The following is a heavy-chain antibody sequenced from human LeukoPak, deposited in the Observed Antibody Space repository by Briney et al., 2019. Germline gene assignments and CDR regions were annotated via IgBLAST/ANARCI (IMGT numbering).Heavy chain of an antibody. Sequence: GGSLRLSCAASGFTFSSYAMSWFRQAPGKGLEWVGFIRSKAYGGTTENAASVKGRFTISRDDSKSIAYLQMNSLKTEDTAVYYCARGGVYCSSVSCSVDYWGQGILVTVSS. CDR2: IRSKAYGGTT. J-gene: IGHJ4*02. D-gene: IGHD2-2*01. CDR1: GFTFSSYA. CDR3: ARGGVYCSSVSCSVDY. V-gene: IGHV3-49*03.